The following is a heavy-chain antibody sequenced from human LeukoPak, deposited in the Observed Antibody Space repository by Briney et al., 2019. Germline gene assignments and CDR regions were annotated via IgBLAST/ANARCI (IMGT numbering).Heavy chain of an antibody. Sequence: SETLSLTCTVSGGSISNYYWNWIRQPPGKGLEWIGYIYYSGTTNYNPSLKSRVSMSVDTSKNQFSLKLSSVTAADTAVYYCAREGRGYCSGGSCYGAFDIWGQGTMVTVSS. J-gene: IGHJ3*02. CDR1: GGSISNYY. D-gene: IGHD2-15*01. CDR3: AREGRGYCSGGSCYGAFDI. CDR2: IYYSGTT. V-gene: IGHV4-59*12.